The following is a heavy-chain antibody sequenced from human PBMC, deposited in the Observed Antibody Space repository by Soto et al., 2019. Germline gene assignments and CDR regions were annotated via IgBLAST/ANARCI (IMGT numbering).Heavy chain of an antibody. Sequence: EVQLLESGGGLVQPGGSLRLSCAASGFTFSSYAMSWVRQAPGKGLEWVSAISGSGGSTYYADSVKGRFTISRDNSKNTLYLQMNSLRAEDTAVYYCAKARENYDSSGHPTLFAFDIWGQGTMVTVSS. CDR1: GFTFSSYA. D-gene: IGHD3-22*01. CDR2: ISGSGGST. CDR3: AKARENYDSSGHPTLFAFDI. V-gene: IGHV3-23*01. J-gene: IGHJ3*02.